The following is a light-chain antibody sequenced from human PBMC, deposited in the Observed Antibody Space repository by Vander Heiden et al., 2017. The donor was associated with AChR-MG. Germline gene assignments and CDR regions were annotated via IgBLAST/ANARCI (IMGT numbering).Light chain of an antibody. CDR3: HHYDNYWT. J-gene: IGKJ1*01. Sequence: DIQMTQSPSTLSASLGDRVTITCRASQNIREWLAWYQQKPGKAPKLLIYKASILENGVPSRFSGSGSGTGFTLTISSLEPDDFATYFCHHYDNYWTFGQGTTVEIK. V-gene: IGKV1-5*03. CDR1: QNIREW. CDR2: KAS.